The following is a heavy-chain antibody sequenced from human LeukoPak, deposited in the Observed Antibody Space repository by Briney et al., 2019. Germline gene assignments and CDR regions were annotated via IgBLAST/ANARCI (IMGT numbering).Heavy chain of an antibody. CDR2: IGGGNYYRGST. CDR1: GASISSSAYY. J-gene: IGHJ5*02. Sequence: PSETLSLTCTVSGASISSSAYYWGWIRQPPGKGLEWIGSIGGGNYYRGSTYYNPSLKSRVTIHVDTSKDQFSLKLSSVTAADTAVYYCARLETSVTEHNWFDPWGQGTLVTVSS. V-gene: IGHV4-39*01. D-gene: IGHD2-21*02. CDR3: ARLETSVTEHNWFDP.